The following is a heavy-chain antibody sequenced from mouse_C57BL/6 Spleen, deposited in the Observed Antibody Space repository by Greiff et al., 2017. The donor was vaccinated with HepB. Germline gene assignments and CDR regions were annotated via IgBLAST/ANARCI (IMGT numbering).Heavy chain of an antibody. CDR2: IYPGSGST. Sequence: QVQLQQPGAELVKPGASVKMSCKASGYTFTSYWITWVKQRPGQGLEWIGDIYPGSGSTNYNEKFKSKATLTVDTSSSTAYMQLSSLTSEDSAVYYSVAYYDYDEPAWFAYWGQGTLVTVSA. CDR1: GYTFTSYW. J-gene: IGHJ3*01. CDR3: VAYYDYDEPAWFAY. D-gene: IGHD2-4*01. V-gene: IGHV1-55*01.